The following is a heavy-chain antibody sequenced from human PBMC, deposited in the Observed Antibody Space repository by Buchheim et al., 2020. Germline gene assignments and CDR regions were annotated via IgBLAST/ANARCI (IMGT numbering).Heavy chain of an antibody. CDR2: ISYDGSNK. Sequence: QVQLVESGGGVVQPGRSLRLSCAASGFTFSSYGMHWVRQAPGKGLEWVAVISYDGSNKYYADSVKGRFTISRDNSKKTLYLQMNSLRAEDTAVYYCAKTTEYPGYYGMDVWGQGTT. J-gene: IGHJ6*02. CDR3: AKTTEYPGYYGMDV. V-gene: IGHV3-30*18. CDR1: GFTFSSYG. D-gene: IGHD2/OR15-2a*01.